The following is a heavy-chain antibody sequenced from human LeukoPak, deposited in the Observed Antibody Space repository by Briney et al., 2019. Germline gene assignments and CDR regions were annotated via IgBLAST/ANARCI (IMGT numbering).Heavy chain of an antibody. D-gene: IGHD2-15*01. V-gene: IGHV3-21*01. J-gene: IGHJ5*02. CDR2: TGLSSSYI. CDR1: GFSLSIYD. Sequence: GGSLRLSCAASGFSLSIYDMVWVRQAPGKGLEWIASTGLSSSYIGYAASVKGRFTISRDNGENSVYLQMNSLRAEDTAVYFCARERSYCSGATCSLDLWGQGTLVTVSS. CDR3: ARERSYCSGATCSLDL.